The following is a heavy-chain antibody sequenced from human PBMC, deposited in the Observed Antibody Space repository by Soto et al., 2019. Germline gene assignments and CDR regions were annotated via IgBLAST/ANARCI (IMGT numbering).Heavy chain of an antibody. CDR3: ARGGYGYNFGAGY. V-gene: IGHV1-69*01. D-gene: IGHD5-12*01. CDR1: GGGNLRDYR. J-gene: IGHJ4*02. Sequence: HVQRVQSGAEVKEPGSSVKVSCKASGGGNLRDYRTTWVRRAPGQGLEWMGGIIPTLGAANYAPNFQGRVTVTADESTNTVYKELRSLRSDDTAVYYCARGGYGYNFGAGYWGQGTPVTVSS. CDR2: IIPTLGAA.